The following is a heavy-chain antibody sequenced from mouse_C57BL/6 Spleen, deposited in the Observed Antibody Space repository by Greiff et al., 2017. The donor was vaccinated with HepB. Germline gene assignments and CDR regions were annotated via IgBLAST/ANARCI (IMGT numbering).Heavy chain of an antibody. Sequence: QVQLQQSGAELVKPGASVKLSCKASGYTFTSYWMQWVKQRPGQGLEWIGEIDPSDSYTNYNQKFKGKATLTVDTSSSTAYMQLSSLTSEDSAVYYCARGGGITRYWGQGTTLTVSS. CDR1: GYTFTSYW. V-gene: IGHV1-50*01. D-gene: IGHD1-1*01. CDR2: IDPSDSYT. J-gene: IGHJ2*01. CDR3: ARGGGITRY.